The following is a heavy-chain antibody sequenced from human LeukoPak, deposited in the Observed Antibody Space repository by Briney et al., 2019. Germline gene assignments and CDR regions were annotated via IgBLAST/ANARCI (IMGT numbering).Heavy chain of an antibody. CDR1: GFTFSSYA. J-gene: IGHJ4*02. CDR2: ISGSGGST. CDR3: PRSPRITMVRGVIITDQYYFDY. V-gene: IGHV3-23*01. Sequence: GGSLRLSCAVSGFTFSSYAMSWVRQAPGEGLEWVSAISGSGGSTYYADSVKGRFTISRDNSKNTLYLQMNSLRAEDTAVYYCPRSPRITMVRGVIITDQYYFDYWGQGTLVTVSS. D-gene: IGHD3-10*01.